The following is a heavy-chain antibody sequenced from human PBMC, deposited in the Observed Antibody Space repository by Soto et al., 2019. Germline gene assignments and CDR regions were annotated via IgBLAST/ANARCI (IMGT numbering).Heavy chain of an antibody. CDR2: ISGSGGST. CDR1: GFTFSSYA. Sequence: PGGSLRLSCAASGFTFSSYAMGWVRQAPGKGLEWVSAISGSGGSTYYADSAKGRFTISRDNSKNTLYLQMNSLRAEDTAVYYCAKAEGSYSSAPADYWGQGTLVTVSS. CDR3: AKAEGSYSSAPADY. V-gene: IGHV3-23*01. J-gene: IGHJ4*02. D-gene: IGHD6-19*01.